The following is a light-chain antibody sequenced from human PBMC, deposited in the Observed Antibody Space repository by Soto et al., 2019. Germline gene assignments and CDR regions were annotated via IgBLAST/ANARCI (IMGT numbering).Light chain of an antibody. CDR3: QQYGSSPQT. CDR1: QSVKSNY. CDR2: DAS. Sequence: EIALTQSPATLSMSPGDRATLSCGASQSVKSNYLAWYQQKPGLAPRLLIYDASSRTAGIPDRFSGSGSGTDFTLTISRLEPEDFAVYYCQQYGSSPQTFGQGTKGDI. V-gene: IGKV3D-20*01. J-gene: IGKJ1*01.